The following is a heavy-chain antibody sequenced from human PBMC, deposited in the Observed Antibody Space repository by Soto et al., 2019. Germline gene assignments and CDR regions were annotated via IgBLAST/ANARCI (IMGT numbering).Heavy chain of an antibody. D-gene: IGHD3-10*01. J-gene: IGHJ4*02. CDR3: AKWGEGTMVRGVIRAFDY. Sequence: EVQLWESGGGLAQPGGSLRLSCAASGFTFSTYAMTWVRQAPGKGLEWVSAISASGETTYSADSVEGRFTISRDNSKNTVYLQMNSLRAEDTAVYYCAKWGEGTMVRGVIRAFDYWGQGTLVTVSS. CDR1: GFTFSTYA. V-gene: IGHV3-23*01. CDR2: ISASGETT.